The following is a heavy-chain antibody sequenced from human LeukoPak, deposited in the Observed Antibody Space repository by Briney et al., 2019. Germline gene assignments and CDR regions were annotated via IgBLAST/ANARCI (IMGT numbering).Heavy chain of an antibody. CDR2: ILSTGTT. V-gene: IGHV4-4*09. Sequence: SETLSLTCSVSGASISNYYWSWIRQPPGKGLEWIGYILSTGTTNYNPSLKSRVAILVDTSKNQFSLRLSSVTAADTAVYYCARRRDTSGWLDHRGQGTLVTVSS. J-gene: IGHJ5*02. CDR3: ARRRDTSGWLDH. CDR1: GASISNYY. D-gene: IGHD6-19*01.